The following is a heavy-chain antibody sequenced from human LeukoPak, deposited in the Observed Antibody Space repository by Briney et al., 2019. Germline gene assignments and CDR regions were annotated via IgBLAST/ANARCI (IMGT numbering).Heavy chain of an antibody. CDR1: GFTFGDSA. CDR3: TRYGGNSFSY. Sequence: QSGGSLRLSCTASGFTFGDSAMSWVRQAPGKGLEWVGFIRSKAYGGTTEYAASVKGRFTISRGDSKSIAYLQMNSLKTEDTAVYYCTRYGGNSFSYWGQGTLVTVSS. J-gene: IGHJ4*02. V-gene: IGHV3-49*04. CDR2: IRSKAYGGTT. D-gene: IGHD4-23*01.